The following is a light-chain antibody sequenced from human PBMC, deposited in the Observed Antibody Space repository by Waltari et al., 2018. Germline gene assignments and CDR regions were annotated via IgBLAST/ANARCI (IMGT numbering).Light chain of an antibody. CDR1: QKIKIW. CDR3: QQYDTYPWT. V-gene: IGKV1-5*03. Sequence: TCRARQKIKIWLTGYQRKPGKAPNLLIYKASSLQSGVPSRFSGSGSGTEFALTTNSLQPDDFATYYCQQYDTYPWTFGHGTKVEIK. CDR2: KAS. J-gene: IGKJ1*01.